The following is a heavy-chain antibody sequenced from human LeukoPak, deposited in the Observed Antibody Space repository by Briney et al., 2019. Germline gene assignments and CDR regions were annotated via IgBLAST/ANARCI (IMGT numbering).Heavy chain of an antibody. D-gene: IGHD2-15*01. Sequence: PSETLSLTCTVSGGSVSSSNYYWAWIRQPPGEGLEWIGSIYYSGSAYHNPSLRSRAALSIDTSKNYFSLNLTSVTVADTAVYYCVRESLLVVPFEYWGQGLLVTVSS. CDR3: VRESLLVVPFEY. CDR2: IYYSGSA. V-gene: IGHV4-39*02. CDR1: GGSVSSSNYY. J-gene: IGHJ4*02.